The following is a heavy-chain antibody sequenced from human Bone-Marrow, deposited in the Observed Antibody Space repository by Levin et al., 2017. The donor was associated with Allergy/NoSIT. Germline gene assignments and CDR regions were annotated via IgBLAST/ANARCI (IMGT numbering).Heavy chain of an antibody. CDR2: IIPIFGTA. CDR3: ARSPRWLGSRGYSYGYDY. D-gene: IGHD5-18*01. Sequence: GASVKVSCKASGGTFSSYAISWVRQAPGQGLEWMGGIIPIFGTANYAQKFQGRVTITADKSTSTAYMELSSLRSEDTAVYYCARSPRWLGSRGYSYGYDYWGQGTLVTVSS. J-gene: IGHJ4*02. V-gene: IGHV1-69*06. CDR1: GGTFSSYA.